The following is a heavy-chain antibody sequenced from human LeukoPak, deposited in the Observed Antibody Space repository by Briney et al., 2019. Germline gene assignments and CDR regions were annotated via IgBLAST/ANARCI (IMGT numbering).Heavy chain of an antibody. CDR3: ARDKEGSSGWYRWDDAFDI. V-gene: IGHV7-4-1*02. D-gene: IGHD6-19*01. J-gene: IGHJ3*02. Sequence: ASVKVSCKASGYTFTNYAINWVRQAPGQGLEWMGWINTNTGNPTYAQGFTGRFVFSLDTSVSTAYLQISSLKAEDTAVYYCARDKEGSSGWYRWDDAFDIWGQGTMVTVSS. CDR2: INTNTGNP. CDR1: GYTFTNYA.